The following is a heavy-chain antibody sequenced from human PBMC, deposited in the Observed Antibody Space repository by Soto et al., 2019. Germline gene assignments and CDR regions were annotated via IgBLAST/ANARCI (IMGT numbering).Heavy chain of an antibody. J-gene: IGHJ5*02. D-gene: IGHD6-19*01. CDR3: ARVPAYSSGWYYFDP. V-gene: IGHV1-18*01. CDR1: GDTFTSYG. Sequence: ASVKVSSKASGDTFTSYGISWVRQAPGQGLEWMGWISAYNGNTNYAQKLQGRVTMTTDTSTSTAYMELRSLRSDDAAVYYCARVPAYSSGWYYFDPWGQGTLVTVSS. CDR2: ISAYNGNT.